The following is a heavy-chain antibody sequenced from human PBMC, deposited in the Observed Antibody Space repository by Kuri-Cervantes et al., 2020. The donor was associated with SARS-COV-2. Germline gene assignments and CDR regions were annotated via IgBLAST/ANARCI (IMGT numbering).Heavy chain of an antibody. J-gene: IGHJ4*02. CDR2: INHSGST. CDR3: ASRYCSSTSCYRTTGKYDFDY. CDR1: GGSFSGYY. Sequence: SQTLSLTGAVHGGSFSGYYWSWIRQPPGKGLEWSGEINHSGSTNYNPSLKSRVTISVDTSKNQFSLKLSSVTAADTAVYYCASRYCSSTSCYRTTGKYDFDYWGQGTLVTVSS. V-gene: IGHV4-34*01. D-gene: IGHD2-2*01.